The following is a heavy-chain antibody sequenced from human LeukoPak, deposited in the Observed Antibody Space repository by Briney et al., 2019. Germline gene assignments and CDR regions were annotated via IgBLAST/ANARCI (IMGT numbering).Heavy chain of an antibody. Sequence: PGGSLRLSCAASGVIVSSNYMSWVRQTPGKGLEWVSVLYSGGRIYYADSVEGRFTISRDNSKNTLYLQMNSLRVEDTAVYYCARWGYTAAFDIWGRGTMVTV. CDR3: ARWGYTAAFDI. D-gene: IGHD3-16*02. CDR1: GVIVSSNY. CDR2: LYSGGRI. J-gene: IGHJ3*02. V-gene: IGHV3-66*02.